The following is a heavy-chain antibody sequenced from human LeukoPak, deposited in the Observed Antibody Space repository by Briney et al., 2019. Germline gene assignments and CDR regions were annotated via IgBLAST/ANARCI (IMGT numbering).Heavy chain of an antibody. V-gene: IGHV3-74*01. CDR2: INSDGSST. CDR3: ARGSDSSGGGSDY. Sequence: GGSLRLSCAASGFTFSSYWMHWVRQAPGKGLVWVSRINSDGSSTSYADSVKGRFTISRDNAKSTLYLQMNSLRAEDTAVYYCARGSDSSGGGSDYWGQGTLVTVSS. D-gene: IGHD3-22*01. CDR1: GFTFSSYW. J-gene: IGHJ4*02.